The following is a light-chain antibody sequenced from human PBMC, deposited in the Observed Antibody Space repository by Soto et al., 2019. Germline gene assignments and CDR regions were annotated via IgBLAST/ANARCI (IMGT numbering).Light chain of an antibody. Sequence: IQVTQSPSSLSASVGDRVTITCRASQDISSYLAWYQQKPGKAPTLLIYAASTLQSGVPSRFSGSGFGTDFTLTISSLQAEDFATYYCQQYNSEPWTFGQGTKVDIK. V-gene: IGKV1-9*01. J-gene: IGKJ1*01. CDR2: AAS. CDR3: QQYNSEPWT. CDR1: QDISSY.